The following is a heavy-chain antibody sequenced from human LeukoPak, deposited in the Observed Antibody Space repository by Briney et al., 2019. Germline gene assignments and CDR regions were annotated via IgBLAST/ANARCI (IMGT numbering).Heavy chain of an antibody. J-gene: IGHJ6*02. Sequence: PGGSLRLSCAASGFTFSTYTMNWVRQAPGKGLEWVSYISFDSRIMDYADSVKGRFTISRDNAKNSLYLQMNSLRAEDTAVYYCARFRVVGGLYFGGMDVWGQGTTVTVSS. D-gene: IGHD2/OR15-2a*01. CDR2: ISFDSRIM. CDR1: GFTFSTYT. CDR3: ARFRVVGGLYFGGMDV. V-gene: IGHV3-48*04.